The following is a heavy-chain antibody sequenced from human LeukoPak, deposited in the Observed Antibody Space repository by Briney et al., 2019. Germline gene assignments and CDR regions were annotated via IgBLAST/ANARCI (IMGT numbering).Heavy chain of an antibody. CDR1: GFTFSSYT. V-gene: IGHV3-21*01. Sequence: GGSLRLSCTASGFTFSSYTMNWVRQVPGKGLEWVSSISSSSHINYVDSVKGRFTVSRDNADFSLFLQIDSRRTEDAGLYYCARPSAVAGTPYDYAYMEVWGKGTTVTVSS. J-gene: IGHJ6*03. CDR2: ISSSSHI. D-gene: IGHD6-19*01. CDR3: ARPSAVAGTPYDYAYMEV.